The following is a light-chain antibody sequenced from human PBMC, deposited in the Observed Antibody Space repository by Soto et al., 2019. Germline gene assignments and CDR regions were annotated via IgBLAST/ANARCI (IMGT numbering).Light chain of an antibody. J-gene: IGKJ4*01. Sequence: EVIMTQSPATLSVSPGARATLSCRASQNIASNLAWYRQKPGQAPRLLIYRASTRATGIPARISGSGSGTEFTLTISSLQSEDFAVYYCQQYNNWPPLTFGGGNKVEIK. CDR2: RAS. CDR3: QQYNNWPPLT. CDR1: QNIASN. V-gene: IGKV3-15*01.